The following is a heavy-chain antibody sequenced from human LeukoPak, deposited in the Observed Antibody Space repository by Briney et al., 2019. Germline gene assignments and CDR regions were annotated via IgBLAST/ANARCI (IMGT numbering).Heavy chain of an antibody. CDR3: AKRYDSGTFDF. J-gene: IGHJ4*02. D-gene: IGHD3-10*01. CDR2: ISASGSST. V-gene: IGHV3-23*01. Sequence: SRGSLRLSRAASGFTFNNYVMNWVRQAPGKGLEWVSTISASGSSTYYADSVKGRFTIPRDNSKNTLYLQINSVRAEDTAVYYCAKRYDSGTFDFWGQGTLVTVSS. CDR1: GFTFNNYV.